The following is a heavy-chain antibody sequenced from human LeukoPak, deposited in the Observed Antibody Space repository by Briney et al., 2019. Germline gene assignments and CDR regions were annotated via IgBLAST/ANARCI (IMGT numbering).Heavy chain of an antibody. CDR2: ISWNSGSK. Sequence: GGSLRLSCAASGFTFDDYAMHWVRQAPGKGLEWVSGISWNSGSKGYADSVKGRFTISRDNAKNSLYLQMNSLRAEDTALYYCAAHCSGGSCYSEYNWFDPWGQGTLVTVSS. CDR3: AAHCSGGSCYSEYNWFDP. D-gene: IGHD2-15*01. CDR1: GFTFDDYA. J-gene: IGHJ5*02. V-gene: IGHV3-9*01.